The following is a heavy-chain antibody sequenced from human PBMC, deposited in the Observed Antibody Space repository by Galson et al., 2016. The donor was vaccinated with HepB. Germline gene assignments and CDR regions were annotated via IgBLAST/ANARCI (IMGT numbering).Heavy chain of an antibody. CDR1: GFTFSSYW. V-gene: IGHV3-30*03. J-gene: IGHJ2*01. D-gene: IGHD3-10*01. CDR2: ISYDGSNK. Sequence: SLRLSCAASGFTFSSYWMQWVRQAPGKGLEWVAVISYDGSNKYFADSVKGRFTISRDNSENTLYLQMNSLRAEDTAVYYCARVGYNYGSGSYYNGDDWYFDLWGRGTLVIVSS. CDR3: ARVGYNYGSGSYYNGDDWYFDL.